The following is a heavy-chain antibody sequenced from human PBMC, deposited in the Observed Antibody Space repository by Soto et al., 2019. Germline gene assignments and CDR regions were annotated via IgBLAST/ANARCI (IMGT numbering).Heavy chain of an antibody. D-gene: IGHD3-10*01. Sequence: QVQLVQSGAEVKKPGSSVKVSCKTSGVSFNNNGIGWVRQAPGHGLEWMGGVSPPFRTSNYARKLQGRIWITADASTGTVNMELSSLTSEDTAQYYCARVLYYGSGSYSPYGMDVWGQGTTVTVSS. CDR1: GVSFNNNG. CDR3: ARVLYYGSGSYSPYGMDV. CDR2: VSPPFRTS. J-gene: IGHJ6*02. V-gene: IGHV1-69*01.